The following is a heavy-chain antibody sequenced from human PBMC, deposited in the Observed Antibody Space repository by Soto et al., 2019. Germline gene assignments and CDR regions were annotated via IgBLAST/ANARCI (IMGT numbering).Heavy chain of an antibody. D-gene: IGHD3-9*01. CDR1: GFTFGNYW. Sequence: EVQLVESGGGLVQPGGSLRLSCAASGFTFGNYWMHWVRQAPGKGLVWISHINTDETSTTYADSVKGRFTISRDNAGNTLYLQMNSQRAEDTDVYYCARDPTHYDTLTGFSYHAFDIWGQGTKVTVSS. J-gene: IGHJ3*02. V-gene: IGHV3-74*03. CDR3: ARDPTHYDTLTGFSYHAFDI. CDR2: INTDETST.